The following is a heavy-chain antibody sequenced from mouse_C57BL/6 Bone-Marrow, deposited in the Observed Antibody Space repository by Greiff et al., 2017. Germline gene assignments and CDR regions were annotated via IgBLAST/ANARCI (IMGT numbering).Heavy chain of an antibody. D-gene: IGHD2-3*01. CDR1: GFTFSSYG. CDR2: ISSGGSYT. Sequence: EVKLVESGGDLVKPGGSLKLSCAASGFTFSSYGMSWVRQTPDKRLEWVATISSGGSYTYSPDSVKGRFTISRDNAKNTLYLQMSSLKSEDTAMYYCARQAYDEYFDYWGQGTTLTVSS. V-gene: IGHV5-6*01. J-gene: IGHJ2*01. CDR3: ARQAYDEYFDY.